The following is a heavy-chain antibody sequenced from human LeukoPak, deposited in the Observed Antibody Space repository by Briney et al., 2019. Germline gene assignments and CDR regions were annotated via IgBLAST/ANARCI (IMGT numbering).Heavy chain of an antibody. V-gene: IGHV3-23*01. CDR2: ISGSGGST. J-gene: IGHJ4*02. CDR3: AKTKYSSSSDPSDY. D-gene: IGHD6-6*01. Sequence: PGGSLRLSCAASGFTFSSYAMSWVRQAPGKGLEWVSAISGSGGSTYYADSVRGRFTISRDNSKNTLYLQMNSLRAEDTAVYYCAKTKYSSSSDPSDYWGQGTLVTVSS. CDR1: GFTFSSYA.